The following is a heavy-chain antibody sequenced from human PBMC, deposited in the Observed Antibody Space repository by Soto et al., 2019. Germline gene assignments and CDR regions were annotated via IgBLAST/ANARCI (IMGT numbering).Heavy chain of an antibody. D-gene: IGHD6-13*01. CDR2: ISFDGGSQ. Sequence: QVQLVESGGGVVQPGRSLRLSCAASGFDFNTYGLHWVRQAPGKGLEWVAAISFDGGSQYYADSVKGRFTISRDKTNRTLYLQMNRLGAEDTATYFCAKDSSVTAAGSGGWFDPWGPGTLVIVSS. CDR3: AKDSSVTAAGSGGWFDP. J-gene: IGHJ5*02. CDR1: GFDFNTYG. V-gene: IGHV3-30*18.